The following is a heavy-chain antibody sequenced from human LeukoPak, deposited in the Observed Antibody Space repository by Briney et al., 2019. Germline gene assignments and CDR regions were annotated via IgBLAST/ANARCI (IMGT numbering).Heavy chain of an antibody. CDR1: GYTFTGYY. V-gene: IGHV1-2*02. CDR2: INPNSGGT. D-gene: IGHD4-17*01. J-gene: IGHJ6*02. Sequence: RASVKVSCKASGYTFTGYYMHWVRQAPGQGLEWMGWINPNSGGTNYAQKFQGRVTMTRDTSISTAYMELSRLRSDDTAVYYCARSGVTTDYYYYGMDVWGQGTTVTVSS. CDR3: ARSGVTTDYYYYGMDV.